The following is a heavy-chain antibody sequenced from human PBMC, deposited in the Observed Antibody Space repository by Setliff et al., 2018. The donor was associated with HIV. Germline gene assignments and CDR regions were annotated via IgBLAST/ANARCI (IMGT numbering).Heavy chain of an antibody. CDR3: ARDDHANTDLDY. Sequence: ASVKVSCKAPGYTFTDYGINWVRQAPGQGLEWMGWINTDSGNPIYARGFAGRFVFSFDTSVSTAYLQITSLKAEDTAVYFCARDDHANTDLDYWGPGTLVTVSS. CDR1: GYTFTDYG. D-gene: IGHD5-18*01. CDR2: INTDSGNP. J-gene: IGHJ4*02. V-gene: IGHV7-4-1*02.